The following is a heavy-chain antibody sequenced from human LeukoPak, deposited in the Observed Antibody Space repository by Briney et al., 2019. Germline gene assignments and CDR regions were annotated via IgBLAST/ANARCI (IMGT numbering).Heavy chain of an antibody. CDR3: ARDGSQYCSSTSCSNWFDP. V-gene: IGHV3-21*01. D-gene: IGHD2-2*01. J-gene: IGHJ5*02. CDR1: GFTFSSYS. CDR2: ISSSSSYI. Sequence: PGGSLRLSCAASGFTFSSYSMNWVRQAPGKGLEWVSSISSSSSYIYYADSVKGRFTISRDNAKNSLYLQMNSLRAEDTAVYYCARDGSQYCSSTSCSNWFDPWGQGTLVTVSS.